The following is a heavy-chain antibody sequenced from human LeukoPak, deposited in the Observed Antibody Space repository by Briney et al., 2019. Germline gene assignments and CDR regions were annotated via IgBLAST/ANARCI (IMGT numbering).Heavy chain of an antibody. CDR3: AKGGAVSSKSITMVRGTRRYNYYMDV. Sequence: PGGSLRLSCAASGFTFSSYGMNWVRLAPGQGLEWISSISGSGGSTYHADSVKGRFTISRDNSKNTLYLQMNSLRADDTAVYYCAKGGAVSSKSITMVRGTRRYNYYMDVWGKGTTVTISS. CDR2: ISGSGGST. D-gene: IGHD3-10*01. J-gene: IGHJ6*03. V-gene: IGHV3-23*01. CDR1: GFTFSSYG.